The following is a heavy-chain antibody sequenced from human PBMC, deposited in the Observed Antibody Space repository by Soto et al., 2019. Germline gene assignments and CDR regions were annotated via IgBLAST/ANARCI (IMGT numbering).Heavy chain of an antibody. CDR1: GFTFSSYW. V-gene: IGHV3-74*01. CDR2: INSDGSST. J-gene: IGHJ4*02. Sequence: EVQLVESGGGLVQPGGSLRISCAASGFTFSSYWMHWVRHAPGKGLVWVSRINSDGSSTTDADSVKGRFTITRDNAKNTLHLQMNSLRAEDTAVYYCARGSSGWYGVDSWGQGTLVTVSS. D-gene: IGHD6-19*01. CDR3: ARGSSGWYGVDS.